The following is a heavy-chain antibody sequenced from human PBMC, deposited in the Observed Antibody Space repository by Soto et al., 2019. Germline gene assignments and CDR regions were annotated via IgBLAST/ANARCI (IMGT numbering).Heavy chain of an antibody. J-gene: IGHJ4*02. Sequence: QVQLVQSGAEVKKPGTSVKVSCKASGGTFASYAVSWVREAPGQGLEWVGGIIPVFGSTNYAQNFQDRVTFTADESTGTVYMELTSLRSEDTAVYYCARDGGLVEISTMGDYWGQGTLVTVSS. D-gene: IGHD3-16*01. CDR3: ARDGGLVEISTMGDY. V-gene: IGHV1-69*01. CDR2: IIPVFGST. CDR1: GGTFASYA.